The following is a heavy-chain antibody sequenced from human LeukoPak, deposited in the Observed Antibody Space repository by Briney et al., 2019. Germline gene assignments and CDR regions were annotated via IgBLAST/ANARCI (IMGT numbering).Heavy chain of an antibody. CDR1: GGSISSYY. CDR2: IYHSGST. J-gene: IGHJ4*02. Sequence: PSETLSLTCTVSGGSISSYYWGWIRQPPEKGLEWIGSIYHSGSTYYTPSLKSRVTISVDTSKNQFSLKLSSVTAADAAVYYCARVMGATLFDYWGQGFLVTVSS. CDR3: ARVMGATLFDY. D-gene: IGHD1-26*01. V-gene: IGHV4-38-2*02.